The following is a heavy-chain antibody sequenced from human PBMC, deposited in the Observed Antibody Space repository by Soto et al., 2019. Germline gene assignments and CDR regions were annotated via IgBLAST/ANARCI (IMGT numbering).Heavy chain of an antibody. J-gene: IGHJ4*02. CDR3: ARQDCSSTSCYVDY. V-gene: IGHV4-39*01. Sequence: QLQLQESGPGLVKPSETLSLTCTVSGGSISSSSYYWGWIRQPPGKGLEWIGSIYYSGSTYNNPSLRRRITISVDTSKSQFSLKVGSVTAADTAVYYCARQDCSSTSCYVDYWGQGTLVTVSS. CDR1: GGSISSSSYY. CDR2: IYYSGST. D-gene: IGHD2-2*01.